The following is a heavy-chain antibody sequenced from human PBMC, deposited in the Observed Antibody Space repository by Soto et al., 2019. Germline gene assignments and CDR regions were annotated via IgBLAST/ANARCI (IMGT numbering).Heavy chain of an antibody. Sequence: EVQLLESGGGLVQPGGSLRLSCAASGFTFSNYAIAWVRQAPGKGLEWVSGISGSGGTTYYADSVKGRFTISRDNSKDTVHMQMNRLRAEDTAGYYCAKTPRQWLVYFDYWGQGALVTVSS. CDR1: GFTFSNYA. CDR2: ISGSGGTT. J-gene: IGHJ4*02. D-gene: IGHD6-19*01. V-gene: IGHV3-23*01. CDR3: AKTPRQWLVYFDY.